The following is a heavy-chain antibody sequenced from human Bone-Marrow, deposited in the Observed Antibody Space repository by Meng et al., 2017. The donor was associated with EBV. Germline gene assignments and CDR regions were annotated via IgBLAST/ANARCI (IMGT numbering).Heavy chain of an antibody. J-gene: IGHJ5*02. CDR1: GGSVSSGSYY. CDR2: IYYSGST. Sequence: QGQLQESGPGLVKPSETLSLHCTVSGGSVSSGSYYWSWIRQPPGKGLEWIGYIYYSGSTNYNPSLKSRVTISVDTSKNQFSLKLSSVTAADTAVYYCARGSIVGVNWFDPWGQGTLVTVSS. V-gene: IGHV4-61*01. CDR3: ARGSIVGVNWFDP. D-gene: IGHD2-21*01.